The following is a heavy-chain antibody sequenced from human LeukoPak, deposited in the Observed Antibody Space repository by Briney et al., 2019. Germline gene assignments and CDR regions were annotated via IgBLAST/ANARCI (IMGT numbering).Heavy chain of an antibody. J-gene: IGHJ6*02. CDR3: ASIAAAGHYYYYGMDV. Sequence: SETLFLTCTVSGGSISSGGYYWSWIRQPPGKGLEWIGYIYHSGSTYYNPSLKSRVTISVDRSKNQFSLKLSSVTAADTAVYYCASIAAAGHYYYYGMDVWGQGTTVTVSS. D-gene: IGHD6-13*01. V-gene: IGHV4-30-2*01. CDR1: GGSISSGGYY. CDR2: IYHSGST.